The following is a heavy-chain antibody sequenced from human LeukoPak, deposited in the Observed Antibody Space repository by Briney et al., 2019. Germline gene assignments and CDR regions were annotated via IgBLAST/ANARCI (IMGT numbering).Heavy chain of an antibody. D-gene: IGHD3-16*02. CDR3: AKPRRRVTLGGVIGHDALDI. J-gene: IGHJ3*02. Sequence: GGSLRLSCAASGFTFSSYAMSWVRQAPGKGLEWVSAISGSGGSTYYGDYLKGRFTISRDNSKNTLYLQMNSLRAEDTAVYYCAKPRRRVTLGGVIGHDALDIWGQGTMVTVSS. V-gene: IGHV3-23*01. CDR2: ISGSGGST. CDR1: GFTFSSYA.